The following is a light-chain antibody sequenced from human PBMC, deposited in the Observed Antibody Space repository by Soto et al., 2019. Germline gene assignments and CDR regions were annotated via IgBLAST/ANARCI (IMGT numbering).Light chain of an antibody. Sequence: EIVMTQSPATLSVSPGERATLSCRASQSVSSNLAWYQQKPRQAPRLLIYGASTRATGIPARFSGSGSGTEFTLTISSLQSEDFAVYYCQQYINWPLTFGGGTKVEIK. V-gene: IGKV3-15*01. CDR3: QQYINWPLT. CDR2: GAS. CDR1: QSVSSN. J-gene: IGKJ4*01.